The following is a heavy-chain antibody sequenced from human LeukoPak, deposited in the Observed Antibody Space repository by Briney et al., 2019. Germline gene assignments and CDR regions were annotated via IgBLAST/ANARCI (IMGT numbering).Heavy chain of an antibody. CDR2: ISGSGGST. CDR3: AKDGRGYDILTGYYYYGMDV. V-gene: IGHV3-23*01. Sequence: GGSLRLSCAASGFTFSSYATSWVRQAPGKGLEWVSAISGSGGSTYYADSVKGLFTISRDNSKNTLYLQMNSLRAEDTAVYYCAKDGRGYDILTGYYYYGMDVWGQGTTVTVSS. CDR1: GFTFSSYA. D-gene: IGHD3-9*01. J-gene: IGHJ6*02.